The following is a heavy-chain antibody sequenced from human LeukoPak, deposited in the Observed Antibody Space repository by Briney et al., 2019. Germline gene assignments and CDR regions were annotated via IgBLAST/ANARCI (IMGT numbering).Heavy chain of an antibody. CDR1: GYTLRSNH. Sequence: ASVKVSCEASGYTLRSNHIHCERQAHGQRPEWMGWINPKSAATDSAQQFQGRLTMTRSTSIGTASMDLNGLRLDDTGIYYCARASAENTGHYYPPQFWGQGTMVTVSS. CDR3: ARASAENTGHYYPPQF. V-gene: IGHV1-2*02. J-gene: IGHJ3*01. D-gene: IGHD2-8*02. CDR2: INPKSAAT.